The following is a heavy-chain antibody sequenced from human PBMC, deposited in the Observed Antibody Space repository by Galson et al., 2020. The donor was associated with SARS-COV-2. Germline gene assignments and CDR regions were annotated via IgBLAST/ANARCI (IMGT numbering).Heavy chain of an antibody. J-gene: IGHJ6*02. V-gene: IGHV3-21*01. CDR1: GFTFSSYT. D-gene: IGHD1-26*01. CDR2: ISSNSDYI. CDR3: ARDASWAMFGMDV. Sequence: GGSLRLSCAVSGFTFSSYTINWVRQAPGKGLEWVSAISSNSDYIYYADSVKGRFTISRDNGNNSLYLQMHSLRAEDTAVYYCARDASWAMFGMDVWGQGTTVPVSS.